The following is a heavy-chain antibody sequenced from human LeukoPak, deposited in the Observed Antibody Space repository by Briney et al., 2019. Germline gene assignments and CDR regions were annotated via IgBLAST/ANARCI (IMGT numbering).Heavy chain of an antibody. V-gene: IGHV4-59*01. J-gene: IGHJ3*02. CDR1: GGSISRYY. Sequence: SETLSLTCTVSGGSISRYYWSWIRRPPGKGLEWIGYIDDSGNTNYNPSLKSQVTISVDKSKNQLSLKLSFVTAADTAMYYCARSDYHNSGSHTVFDAFDIWGQGTRVTVSS. CDR3: ARSDYHNSGSHTVFDAFDI. D-gene: IGHD3-10*01. CDR2: IDDSGNT.